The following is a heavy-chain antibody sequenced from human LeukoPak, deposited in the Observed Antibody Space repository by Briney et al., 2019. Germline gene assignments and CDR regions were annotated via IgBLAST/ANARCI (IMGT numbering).Heavy chain of an antibody. D-gene: IGHD3-10*01. CDR3: ARPLRLGDLLFDASPYGLDV. CDR1: GFSFSTFP. Sequence: GRSLRLSCVASGFSFSTFPMHWVRQAPGKGLEWVAVISYDGTNKYYADSVKGRFTMSRDNSKNTLYLQLNSLKPEDTAVYYCARPLRLGDLLFDASPYGLDVWGQGTTVTASS. J-gene: IGHJ6*02. CDR2: ISYDGTNK. V-gene: IGHV3-30*04.